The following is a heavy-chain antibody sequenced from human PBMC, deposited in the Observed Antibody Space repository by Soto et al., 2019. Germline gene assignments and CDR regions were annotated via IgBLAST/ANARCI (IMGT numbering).Heavy chain of an antibody. D-gene: IGHD4-4*01. CDR3: ASFNDRLTPATVLH. J-gene: IGHJ4*02. CDR1: GGFITSHY. V-gene: IGHV4-59*11. Sequence: PSETLSLTCSVSGGFITSHYCSWFRQPPGKGLEWIGYIYHNGTTYYNPSLKSRVTMSVDTSNNQFSLKLTSVTAADTAVYYCASFNDRLTPATVLHWGQGTLVTVS. CDR2: IYHNGTT.